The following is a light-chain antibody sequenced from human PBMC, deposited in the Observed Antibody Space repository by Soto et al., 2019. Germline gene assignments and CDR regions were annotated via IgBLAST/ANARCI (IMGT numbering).Light chain of an antibody. V-gene: IGKV3-20*01. CDR1: PSVTSDY. CDR2: GAA. Sequence: VLTQSPGTLSLSPGDRATLSCRASPSVTSDYLAWYQQKPGQAPRLLIYGAAIRATGIPDRFIGSGSGTDFTLTIIRLEPEDVAVYYCQRFSSYPLTFGGGTKVDIK. CDR3: QRFSSYPLT. J-gene: IGKJ4*01.